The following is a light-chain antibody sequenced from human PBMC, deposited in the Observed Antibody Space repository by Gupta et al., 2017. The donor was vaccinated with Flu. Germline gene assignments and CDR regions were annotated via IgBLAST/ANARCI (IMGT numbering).Light chain of an antibody. Sequence: PSTLSASVGDGVTITCRASQSISIWLAWYQQKPGKAPKLLIYKASSVQYGVPSRFSGSRSGTEFTLTISSLQPDDFATYYCQQEDNYPVTFGQGTKVEIK. CDR1: QSISIW. V-gene: IGKV1-5*03. CDR2: KAS. CDR3: QQEDNYPVT. J-gene: IGKJ1*01.